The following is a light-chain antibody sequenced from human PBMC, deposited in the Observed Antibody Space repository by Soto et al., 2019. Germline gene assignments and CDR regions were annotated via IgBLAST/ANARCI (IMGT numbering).Light chain of an antibody. Sequence: EIVLTQCPATLSLSPGERATLSCRASQSVTSTFFTWYQQRPGQAPRLLIYGASNRATGIPGRFSGSGSGTAFTLTISRLEPEDFAVYYCQVYGRSFGPGTTVDLK. CDR3: QVYGRS. V-gene: IGKV3-20*01. J-gene: IGKJ3*01. CDR2: GAS. CDR1: QSVTSTF.